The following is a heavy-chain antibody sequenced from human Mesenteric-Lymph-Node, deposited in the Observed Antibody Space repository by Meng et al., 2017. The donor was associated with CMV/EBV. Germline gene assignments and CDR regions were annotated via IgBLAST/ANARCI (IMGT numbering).Heavy chain of an antibody. CDR2: INPNSGGT. V-gene: IGHV1-2*02. Sequence: ASVKVSCKASGYTFTAYYMHWVRQAPGQGLEWMGWINPNSGGTNYAQKFQGRVTMTRDTSISTAYMELSRLRSDDTAVYYCARGPANSGYDWEGWFDPWGQGTLVTVSS. D-gene: IGHD5-12*01. J-gene: IGHJ5*02. CDR1: GYTFTAYY. CDR3: ARGPANSGYDWEGWFDP.